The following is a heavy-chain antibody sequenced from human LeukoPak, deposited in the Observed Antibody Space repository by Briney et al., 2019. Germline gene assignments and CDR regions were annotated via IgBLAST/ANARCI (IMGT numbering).Heavy chain of an antibody. D-gene: IGHD2-15*01. J-gene: IGHJ5*02. CDR1: GYTYTSYG. CDR3: ARTGYCSGGSCGRDWFDP. V-gene: IGHV1-18*01. Sequence: ASVKVSCKASGYTYTSYGISWVRQAPGQGLEWMGWISAYNGNTNYAQKLQGRVTMTTDTSTSTAYMELRSLRSDDTAVYYCARTGYCSGGSCGRDWFDPWGQGTLVTVSS. CDR2: ISAYNGNT.